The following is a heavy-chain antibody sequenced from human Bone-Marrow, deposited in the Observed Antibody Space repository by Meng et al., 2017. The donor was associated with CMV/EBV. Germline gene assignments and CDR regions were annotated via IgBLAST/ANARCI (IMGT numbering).Heavy chain of an antibody. J-gene: IGHJ4*02. D-gene: IGHD3-3*01. CDR2: IIPILGIA. Sequence: SVKVSCKASGGTFSSYTISWVRQAPGQGLEWMGRIIPILGIANYAQKFQGRVTITADKSTSTAYMELSSLRSEDTAVYYCASYYDFWSGYPEQYYFDYWGQATLVTVSS. CDR3: ASYYDFWSGYPEQYYFDY. V-gene: IGHV1-69*02. CDR1: GGTFSSYT.